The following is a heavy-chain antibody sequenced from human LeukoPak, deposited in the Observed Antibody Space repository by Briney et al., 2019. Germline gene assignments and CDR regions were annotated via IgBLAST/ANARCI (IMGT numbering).Heavy chain of an antibody. Sequence: GGTLRLSCAVSGYAFSNYYKHWVRQPPGKGLEWVAVISYDGSNIYYADSVKGRFTISRDNSKNTLYLQMNSLSAEDTAVYYCAKDGPTVTIFGHFDYWGHGTLVSVSS. CDR1: GYAFSNYY. CDR3: AKDGPTVTIFGHFDY. V-gene: IGHV3-30*18. D-gene: IGHD4-17*01. J-gene: IGHJ4*01. CDR2: ISYDGSNI.